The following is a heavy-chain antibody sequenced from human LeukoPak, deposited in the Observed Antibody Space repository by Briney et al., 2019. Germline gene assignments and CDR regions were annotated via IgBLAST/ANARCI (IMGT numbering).Heavy chain of an antibody. V-gene: IGHV3-48*03. CDR2: IGSPGTTI. CDR1: GFSFSSYE. J-gene: IGHJ4*02. Sequence: GGSLRLSCAASGFSFSSYETNWVRQAPGKGLEWVSYIGSPGTTIYYADAVKGRFIISRDNAKNSLFLQMNSLRAEDTAVYYCAKVATEGYYFDYWGQGTLVTVSS. CDR3: AKVATEGYYFDY. D-gene: IGHD5-12*01.